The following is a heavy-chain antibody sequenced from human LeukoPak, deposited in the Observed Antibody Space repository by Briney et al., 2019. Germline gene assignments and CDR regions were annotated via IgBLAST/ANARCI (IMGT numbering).Heavy chain of an antibody. V-gene: IGHV4-59*01. J-gene: IGHJ4*02. CDR1: SDSIGNYF. CDR3: VRDSGYDRGLGY. D-gene: IGHD5-12*01. CDR2: ISTSGST. Sequence: SETLSLTCTVSSDSIGNYFWNWIRRPPGKGLEWIGFISTSGSTKYNPSLESRVTISVDTSKNQFSLKLNSVTAADTAVYYCVRDSGYDRGLGYWGPGTLVTVSS.